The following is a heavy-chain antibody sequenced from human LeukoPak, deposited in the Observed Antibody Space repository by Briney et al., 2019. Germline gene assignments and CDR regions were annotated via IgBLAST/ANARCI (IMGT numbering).Heavy chain of an antibody. Sequence: GGSLRVSCAASGFTFSSYGMHWVRQAPGKGLEWVAVISYDGSKKYYADSVKGRFTISRDNSKNTLYLQMNSLRAEDTAVYYCAKDFSGRYSNYTFDYYYYGMDVWGQGTTVTVSS. CDR2: ISYDGSKK. J-gene: IGHJ6*02. D-gene: IGHD4-11*01. V-gene: IGHV3-30*18. CDR3: AKDFSGRYSNYTFDYYYYGMDV. CDR1: GFTFSSYG.